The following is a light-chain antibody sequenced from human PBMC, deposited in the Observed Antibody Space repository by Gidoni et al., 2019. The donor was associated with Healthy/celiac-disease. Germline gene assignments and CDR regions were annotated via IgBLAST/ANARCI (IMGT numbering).Light chain of an antibody. J-gene: IGKJ4*01. CDR3: MQALQTRLT. CDR1: QRLLHSNGYDY. V-gene: IGKV2-28*01. Sequence: DIVMTQSPLSLPVTPGEPASISCRSSQRLLHSNGYDYLDWYLQKPGQSPQLLISLGPNRASGVPDRFSDSGSGTDFTLKISRVEAEDVGVYYCMQALQTRLTFGGGTKVEIK. CDR2: LGP.